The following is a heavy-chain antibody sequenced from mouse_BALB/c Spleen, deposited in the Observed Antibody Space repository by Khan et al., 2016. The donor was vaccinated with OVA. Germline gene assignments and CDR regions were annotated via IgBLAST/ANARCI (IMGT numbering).Heavy chain of an antibody. CDR2: INTYTGEP. V-gene: IGHV9-3-1*01. CDR1: GFTFPNYG. D-gene: IGHD4-1*01. J-gene: IGHJ4*01. Sequence: QIQLVQSGPELKKPGETVQISCKASGFTFPNYGMNWVKQAPGKGLKWMGWINTYTGEPTFADDFKGRFAFSLKTSVNTAYLQINSLKNEDTATYVCARVGYNGTMDCWGQGTSVTVSS. CDR3: ARVGYNGTMDC.